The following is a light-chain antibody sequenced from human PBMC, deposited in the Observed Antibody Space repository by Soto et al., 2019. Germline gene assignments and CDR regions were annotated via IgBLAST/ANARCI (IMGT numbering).Light chain of an antibody. Sequence: QSVLTQPASVSGSPGQSITISCTGTSSVVGSDNLVSWYQQHPGKAPKLMIYEVSKRPSGVSNRFSGSKSGNTASLTISGLQAEDEADYYCCSYAGTSTYVFGTGTKVTVL. CDR1: SSVVGSDNL. CDR3: CSYAGTSTYV. J-gene: IGLJ1*01. CDR2: EVS. V-gene: IGLV2-23*02.